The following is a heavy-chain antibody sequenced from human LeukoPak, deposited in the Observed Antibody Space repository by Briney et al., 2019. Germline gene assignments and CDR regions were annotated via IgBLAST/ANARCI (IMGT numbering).Heavy chain of an antibody. Sequence: GGSLRLSCAASGFTFSRFEMNWVRQAPGKGLEWVSVIYSDGSTYYADSVKGRFTISRDNSKNTLYLQMNSLRVEDTAVYYCARVREYYDSSGYLGEFDYWGQGTLVTVSS. J-gene: IGHJ4*02. CDR3: ARVREYYDSSGYLGEFDY. CDR2: IYSDGST. D-gene: IGHD3-22*01. V-gene: IGHV3-53*01. CDR1: GFTFSRFE.